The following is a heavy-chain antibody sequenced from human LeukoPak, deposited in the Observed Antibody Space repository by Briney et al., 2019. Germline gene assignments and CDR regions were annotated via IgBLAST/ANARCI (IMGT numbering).Heavy chain of an antibody. V-gene: IGHV1-69*06. CDR2: IIPIFGTA. D-gene: IGHD3-10*01. Sequence: GASVKVSCKASGGTFSSYAISWVRQAPGQGLEWMGGIIPIFGTANYAQKFQGRDTITADKSTSTAYMELSSLRSEDTAVYYCARWGANMVRGVIFSYYGMDVWGKGTTVTVSS. CDR1: GGTFSSYA. J-gene: IGHJ6*04. CDR3: ARWGANMVRGVIFSYYGMDV.